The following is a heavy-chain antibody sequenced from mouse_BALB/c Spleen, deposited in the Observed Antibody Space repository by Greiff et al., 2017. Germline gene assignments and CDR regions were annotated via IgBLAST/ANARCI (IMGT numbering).Heavy chain of an antibody. D-gene: IGHD2-1*01. CDR3: ARYYGNFDY. CDR2: IDTSDSYT. CDR1: GYTFTDYW. V-gene: IGHV1-69*01. Sequence: VQLHQPGAELVMPGASVKMSCKASGYTFTDYWMHWVKQRPGQGLEWIGAIDTSDSYTSYNQKFKGKATLTVDESSSTAYMQLSSLTSEDSAVYYCARYYGNFDYWGQGTTLTVSS. J-gene: IGHJ2*01.